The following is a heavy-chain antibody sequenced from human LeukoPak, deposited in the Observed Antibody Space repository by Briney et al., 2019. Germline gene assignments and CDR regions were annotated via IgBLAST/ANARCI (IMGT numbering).Heavy chain of an antibody. V-gene: IGHV3-48*03. CDR2: ISSSGSTI. D-gene: IGHD6-19*01. CDR3: VTRGWADYYYYMDV. Sequence: GGSLRLSCAASGFTFSSYEMNWVRQAPGKGLEWVSYISSSGSTIYYADSLKGRFTISRDNAKNSLYLQMSSLRAEDTAVYYCVTRGWADYYYYMDVWGKGTTVTVSS. J-gene: IGHJ6*03. CDR1: GFTFSSYE.